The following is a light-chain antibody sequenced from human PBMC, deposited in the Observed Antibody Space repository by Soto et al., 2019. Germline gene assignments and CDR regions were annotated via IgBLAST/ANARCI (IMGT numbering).Light chain of an antibody. CDR1: QTISSW. V-gene: IGKV1-5*03. CDR2: KAS. J-gene: IGKJ1*01. CDR3: QQYNSYSRT. Sequence: TQSPGTLSGSVGDRVTITCRASQTISSWLAWYQQKPGKAPKLLIYKASTLKSGVPSRFSGSGSGTEFTLTISSLQPDDFATYYCQQYNSYSRTFGQGTKVDIK.